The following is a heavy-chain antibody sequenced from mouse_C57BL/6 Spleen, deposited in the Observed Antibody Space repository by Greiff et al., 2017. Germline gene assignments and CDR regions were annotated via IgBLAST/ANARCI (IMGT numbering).Heavy chain of an antibody. D-gene: IGHD2-4*01. CDR1: GFTFSSYA. V-gene: IGHV5-9-1*02. CDR3: TRDRGDKDYGGSYYAMDY. CDR2: ISSGGDYI. Sequence: EVQLQESGEGLVKPGGSLKLSCAASGFTFSSYAMSWVRQTPEKRLEWVAYISSGGDYIYYADTVKGRFTISRDNARNTLYLQMSSLKSEDTAMYYCTRDRGDKDYGGSYYAMDYWGQGTSVTVSS. J-gene: IGHJ4*01.